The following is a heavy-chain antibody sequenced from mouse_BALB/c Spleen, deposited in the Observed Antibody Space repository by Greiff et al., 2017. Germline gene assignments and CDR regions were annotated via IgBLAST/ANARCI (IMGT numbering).Heavy chain of an antibody. CDR2: ISNGGGST. CDR1: GFTFSSYT. Sequence: DVKLVESGGGLVQPGGSLKLSCAASGFTFSSYTMSWVRQTPEKRLEWVAYISNGGGSTYYPDTVKGRFTISRDNAKNTLYLQMSSLKSEDTAMYYCASGAYWGQGTLVTVSA. CDR3: ASGAY. V-gene: IGHV5-12-2*01. J-gene: IGHJ3*01.